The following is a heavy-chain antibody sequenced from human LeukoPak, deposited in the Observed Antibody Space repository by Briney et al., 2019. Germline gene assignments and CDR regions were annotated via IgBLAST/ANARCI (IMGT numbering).Heavy chain of an antibody. D-gene: IGHD3-9*01. J-gene: IGHJ4*02. V-gene: IGHV1-69*04. Sequence: SVKVSCKASGGTFSSYAISWVRQAPGQGLEWMGRIIPILGIANYAQKLQGRVTITADKSTSTAYMELSSLRSEDTAVYYCARDLALYILTGYSPVGYWGQGTLVTVSS. CDR1: GGTFSSYA. CDR3: ARDLALYILTGYSPVGY. CDR2: IIPILGIA.